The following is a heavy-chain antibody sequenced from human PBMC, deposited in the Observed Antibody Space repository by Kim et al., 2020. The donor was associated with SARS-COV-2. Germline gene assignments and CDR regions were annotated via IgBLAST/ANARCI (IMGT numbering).Heavy chain of an antibody. CDR3: ARGVGDGYNSYFDY. J-gene: IGHJ4*02. D-gene: IGHD5-12*01. Sequence: SETLSLTCAVYGGSFSGYYWSWIRQPPGKGLEWIGEINHSGSTNYNPSLKSRVTISVDTSKNQFSLKLSSVTAADTAVYYCARGVGDGYNSYFDYWGQGTLVTVSS. V-gene: IGHV4-34*01. CDR2: INHSGST. CDR1: GGSFSGYY.